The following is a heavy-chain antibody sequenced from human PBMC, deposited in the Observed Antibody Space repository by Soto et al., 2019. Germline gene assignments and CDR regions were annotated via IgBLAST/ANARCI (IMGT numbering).Heavy chain of an antibody. Sequence: QVHLVQSGAEVKKPGASVNVSCKASGYIFTNYAIHWVHQAPGQRLEWMGRINAGDGNTRYSQNFQDRVTITRDTSASTAYMQLSSLTSEDSTLYFCARGSVSFDSWGQGTLVTVSS. D-gene: IGHD3-10*01. J-gene: IGHJ4*02. V-gene: IGHV1-3*01. CDR3: ARGSVSFDS. CDR2: INAGDGNT. CDR1: GYIFTNYA.